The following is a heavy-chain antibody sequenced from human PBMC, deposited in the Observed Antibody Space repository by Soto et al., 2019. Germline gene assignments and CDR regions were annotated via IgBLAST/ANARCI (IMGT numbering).Heavy chain of an antibody. CDR1: GGSISGSSYY. CDR3: ASFSGATYGDYGGGIKY. V-gene: IGHV4-39*01. D-gene: IGHD4-17*01. J-gene: IGHJ4*02. CDR2: VHYSGST. Sequence: SETLSLTCTVSGGSISGSSYYWGWIRQTPGKGLECIGSVHYSGSTDYTPSLKSRVTISVDTSKNQFSLKLSSVTAADTAVYFCASFSGATYGDYGGGIKYWGQGTLVTVSS.